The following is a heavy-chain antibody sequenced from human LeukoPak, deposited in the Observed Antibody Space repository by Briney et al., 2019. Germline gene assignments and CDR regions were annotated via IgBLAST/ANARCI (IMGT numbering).Heavy chain of an antibody. CDR3: ARVGDSSGYDDAFDI. J-gene: IGHJ3*02. Sequence: SVKVSCKASGGTFSSYAISWVRQAPGQGLEWMGGIIPIFGTANYAQKFQGRVTITADESTSTAYMELSSLRSEDTAVYYCARVGDSSGYDDAFDIWGQGTMVTVSS. CDR1: GGTFSSYA. D-gene: IGHD3-22*01. V-gene: IGHV1-69*13. CDR2: IIPIFGTA.